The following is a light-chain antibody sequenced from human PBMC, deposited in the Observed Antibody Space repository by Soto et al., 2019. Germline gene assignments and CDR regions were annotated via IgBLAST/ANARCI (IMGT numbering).Light chain of an antibody. V-gene: IGLV2-14*03. J-gene: IGLJ1*01. CDR3: NSYTTSSSLYV. CDR1: SSDIGGYDH. Sequence: QSALTQPASVSGSPGQSITIPCTGTSSDIGGYDHVSWYQQHPGKAPKLMVCDVSNRPSGVSDRFSGSKSANTASLTISGLQAEDEADYYCNSYTTSSSLYVFGTGTKVTVL. CDR2: DVS.